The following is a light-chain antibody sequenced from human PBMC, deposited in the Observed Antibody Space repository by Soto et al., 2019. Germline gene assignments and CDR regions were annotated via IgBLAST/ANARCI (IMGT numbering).Light chain of an antibody. CDR1: SSDVGGYNY. J-gene: IGLJ1*01. Sequence: QSALTQPPSASGSPGQSVTISCTGTSSDVGGYNYVSWYQQHPGKAPKLMIYEVSERPSGVPDRFSGSKSSNTASLTVSGLQGEDEADYYCSAYTVSRTYVFGTGTKVTVL. CDR2: EVS. CDR3: SAYTVSRTYV. V-gene: IGLV2-8*01.